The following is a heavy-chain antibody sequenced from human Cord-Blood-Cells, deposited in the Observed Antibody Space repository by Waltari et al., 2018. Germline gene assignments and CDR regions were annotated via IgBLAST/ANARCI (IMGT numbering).Heavy chain of an antibody. J-gene: IGHJ4*02. Sequence: GFTFSSYGMHWVRQAPGKGREWVAVISYDGSNKYYADSVKGRFTISRDNSKNTLYLQMNSLRAEDTAVYYCAKDLPGRWIPDYWGQGTLVTVSS. V-gene: IGHV3-30*18. CDR1: GFTFSSYG. CDR3: AKDLPGRWIPDY. CDR2: ISYDGSNK. D-gene: IGHD2-2*03.